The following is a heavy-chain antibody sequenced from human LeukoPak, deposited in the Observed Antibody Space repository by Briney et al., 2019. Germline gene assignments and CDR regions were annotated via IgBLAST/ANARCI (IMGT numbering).Heavy chain of an antibody. V-gene: IGHV3-30*02. D-gene: IGHD6-13*01. CDR1: GFTFSSHG. CDR2: ISYDGSNK. CDR3: ARGGAAGIYGMDV. J-gene: IGHJ6*02. Sequence: GGSLRLSCAAPGFTFSSHGMHWVRQAPGKGLEWVTFISYDGSNKDYADSVKGRFTISRDNSKNTLYLQVDSLRPEDTAVYYCARGGAAGIYGMDVWGQGAIMTVTS.